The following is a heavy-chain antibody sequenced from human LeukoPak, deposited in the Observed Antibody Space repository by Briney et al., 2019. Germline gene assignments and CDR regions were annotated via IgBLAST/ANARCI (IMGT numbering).Heavy chain of an antibody. Sequence: ASVKVSCKASGYTFTSYGISWVRQAPGQGLEWMGWISAYNGNTNNAQKLQGRVTMTTDTSTSTAYMELRSLRSDDTAVYYCAREKRGYSYGYLDYWGQGTLVTVSS. D-gene: IGHD5-18*01. J-gene: IGHJ4*02. CDR2: ISAYNGNT. CDR3: AREKRGYSYGYLDY. V-gene: IGHV1-18*04. CDR1: GYTFTSYG.